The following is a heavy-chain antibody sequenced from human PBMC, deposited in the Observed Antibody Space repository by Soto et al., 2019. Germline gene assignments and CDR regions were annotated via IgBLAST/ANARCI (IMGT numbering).Heavy chain of an antibody. CDR2: VSGSGKKT. CDR3: AKVGGDSCDYLNYNAMDD. J-gene: IGHJ6*02. Sequence: GGSLRLSCAASGCTFSSGGMSWVRQGPGTGLELVSGVSGSGKKTYYADSVKGRFSISRDNSKNTLYLQMNSLRVEDTALYYCAKVGGDSCDYLNYNAMDDWGQGTTVTVSS. D-gene: IGHD3-16*01. V-gene: IGHV3-23*01. CDR1: GCTFSSGG.